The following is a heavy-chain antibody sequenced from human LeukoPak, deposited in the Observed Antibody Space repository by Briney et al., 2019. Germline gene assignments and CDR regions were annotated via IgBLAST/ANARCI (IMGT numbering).Heavy chain of an antibody. Sequence: GGSLRLCCAACGFTFSSYAMSWVRQAPGRGLEGVSAISGSGGSTYYADSVKGRFTISRDNSKNTLYLKMNSLRAEDTAVYYCASPGLSSGWSRDYFDYWGQGTLVTVSS. D-gene: IGHD6-19*01. V-gene: IGHV3-23*01. CDR2: ISGSGGST. CDR1: GFTFSSYA. CDR3: ASPGLSSGWSRDYFDY. J-gene: IGHJ4*02.